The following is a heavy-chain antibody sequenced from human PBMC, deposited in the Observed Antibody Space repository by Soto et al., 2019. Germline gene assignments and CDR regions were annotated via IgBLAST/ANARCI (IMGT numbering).Heavy chain of an antibody. CDR1: GYTFTNFG. Sequence: QVQLVQSGAEVKKPGASVKVSCKASGYTFTNFGISWVRQAPGQGLEWMGWISAYNGNTNYPQNFQGRHTMTTDTSTSTAYKELRSLRSDDTAVYFCASGGTTIDYWGQGSLVTVSS. J-gene: IGHJ4*02. D-gene: IGHD4-17*01. CDR3: ASGGTTIDY. V-gene: IGHV1-18*01. CDR2: ISAYNGNT.